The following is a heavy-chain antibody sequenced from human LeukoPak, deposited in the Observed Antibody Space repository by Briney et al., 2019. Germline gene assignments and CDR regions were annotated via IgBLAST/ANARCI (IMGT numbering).Heavy chain of an antibody. CDR2: IYNSGTT. CDR3: ARLQRVGNTGYYFDY. CDR1: GGSISSYY. V-gene: IGHV4-59*08. Sequence: PSETLSLTCTVSGGSISSYYWSWIRQPPGKELEWIGYIYNSGTTDYNPSLKTRVTISVDTSKNQFSLKLCSVTAADAAVYYCARLQRVGNTGYYFDYWGQGTLVTVSS. D-gene: IGHD3-9*01. J-gene: IGHJ4*02.